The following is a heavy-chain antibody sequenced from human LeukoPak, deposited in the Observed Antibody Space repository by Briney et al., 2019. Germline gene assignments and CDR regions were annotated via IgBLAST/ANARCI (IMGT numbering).Heavy chain of an antibody. CDR3: ARGVATNY. CDR2: MNPNSGST. V-gene: IGHV1-8*01. D-gene: IGHD1-1*01. J-gene: IGHJ4*02. CDR1: GYTFANYD. Sequence: ASVKVSCKTSGYTFANYDINWVRQATGQGLEWMGWMNPNSGSTDYAQKFQGRVTMTRDTSISTAYMELSSLRSEDTALYYCARGVATNYWGQGTLVTVSS.